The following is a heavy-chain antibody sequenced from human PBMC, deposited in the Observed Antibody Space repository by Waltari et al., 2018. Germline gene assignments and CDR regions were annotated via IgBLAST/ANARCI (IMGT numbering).Heavy chain of an antibody. CDR2: INPRGGSA. CDR3: ARVPPGPYYFDY. V-gene: IGHV1-46*01. CDR1: GYTFANFH. J-gene: IGHJ4*02. Sequence: QVQLVQSGAEVKKPGASVNVSCKASGYTFANFHIHWVRQAPGHGLEWMGKINPRGGSAGYPQKFQGRVTMTRDTSTGTVYMELTSLTSEDTAVYFCARVPPGPYYFDYWGQGTLVTVSS.